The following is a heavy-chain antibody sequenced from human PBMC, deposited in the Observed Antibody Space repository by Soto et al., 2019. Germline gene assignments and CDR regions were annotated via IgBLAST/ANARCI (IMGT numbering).Heavy chain of an antibody. CDR1: GGSISSNSHY. Sequence: QLQLQESGPGLVKPSETLSLSCSVSGGSISSNSHYWAWLRQPPGKGLEWLGSIYYNGFTYYSPSLKSRLTISVDTSENQFSLKLLSVTPADTAVYYCARQDDFLSGYNTFDSWGQGTLVTVSS. V-gene: IGHV4-39*01. CDR3: ARQDDFLSGYNTFDS. CDR2: IYYNGFT. J-gene: IGHJ4*02. D-gene: IGHD3-3*01.